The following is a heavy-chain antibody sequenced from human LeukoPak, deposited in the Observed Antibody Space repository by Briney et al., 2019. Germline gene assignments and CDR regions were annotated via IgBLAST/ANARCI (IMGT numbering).Heavy chain of an antibody. CDR1: GFTFDDYA. V-gene: IGHV3-9*01. J-gene: IGHJ6*04. D-gene: IGHD3-22*01. CDR3: ARDYQRAYYYDSSGYY. Sequence: PGGSLRLSCAASGFTFDDYAMHWVRQVPGKGLEWVSGISWNSGIIGYADSVKGRFTISRDNAKNTLYLQMNSLRAEDTAVYYCARDYQRAYYYDSSGYYWGKGTTVTVSS. CDR2: ISWNSGII.